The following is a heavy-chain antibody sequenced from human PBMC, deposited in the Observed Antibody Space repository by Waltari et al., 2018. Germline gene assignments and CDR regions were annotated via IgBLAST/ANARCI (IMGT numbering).Heavy chain of an antibody. CDR3: ARDPPGVAVSGKG. V-gene: IGHV3-53*01. J-gene: IGHJ4*02. D-gene: IGHD6-19*01. CDR1: GFTVGNNY. CDR2: IYSGGGI. Sequence: EVQLVESGGGLIQPGGSLRLSCAVSGFTVGNNYMSWVSQAPGKGLEWISLIYSGGGIHYADSVKGRFTISRDSSKNTLYLQMNSLRVEDTAVYYCARDPPGVAVSGKGWGQGTLVTVSS.